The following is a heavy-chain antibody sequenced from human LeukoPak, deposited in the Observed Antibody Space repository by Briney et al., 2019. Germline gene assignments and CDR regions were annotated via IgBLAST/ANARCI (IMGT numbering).Heavy chain of an antibody. Sequence: GGSLRLSCAASALTLSSNYMSWVRQAPGKGLEWVSVIYSGGSTYYADSVKGRFTISRDNSKNTLYLQMNSLRAEDTAVYYCARDRGVTAGGYYYYYMDVWGKGTTVTVSS. D-gene: IGHD2-21*02. J-gene: IGHJ6*03. CDR2: IYSGGST. CDR3: ARDRGVTAGGYYYYYMDV. V-gene: IGHV3-53*01. CDR1: ALTLSSNY.